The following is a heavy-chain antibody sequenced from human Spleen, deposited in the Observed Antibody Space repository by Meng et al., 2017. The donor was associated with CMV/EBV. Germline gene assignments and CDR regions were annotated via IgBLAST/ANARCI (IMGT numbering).Heavy chain of an antibody. V-gene: IGHV1-2*02. CDR3: ASYQMLRPEWFDP. D-gene: IGHD3-10*02. CDR1: GYTFTGYY. CDR2: INPNSGGT. J-gene: IGHJ5*02. Sequence: ASVKVSCKASGYTFTGYYMHWVRQAPGQGLEWMGWINPNSGGTNYAQKFQGRVTMTTDTSTRTAYMELRSLTSDDTAIYYCASYQMLRPEWFDPWGQGTLVTVSS.